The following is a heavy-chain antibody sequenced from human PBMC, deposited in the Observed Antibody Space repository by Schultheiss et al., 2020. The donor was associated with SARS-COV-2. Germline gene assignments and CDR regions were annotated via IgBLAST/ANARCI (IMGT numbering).Heavy chain of an antibody. Sequence: GESLKISCAGSGFIFSDYYMSWVRQAPGKGLEWIAYISGSGTTMYHADSVQGRFIISRDNAKNSIYLQMNSLRAEDTAVYYCARAGTTFPRAEYYYYGMDVWGQGTTVTVSS. J-gene: IGHJ6*02. V-gene: IGHV3-11*04. CDR2: ISGSGTTM. CDR1: GFIFSDYY. CDR3: ARAGTTFPRAEYYYYGMDV. D-gene: IGHD1-7*01.